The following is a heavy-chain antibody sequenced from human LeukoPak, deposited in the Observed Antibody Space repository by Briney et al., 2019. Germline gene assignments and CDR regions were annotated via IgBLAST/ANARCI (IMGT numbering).Heavy chain of an antibody. Sequence: GGSLRLSCAASGFTFSSYSMNWVRQAPGKGLEWVSSISSSSSYIYYADSVKGRFTNSRDNAKNSLYLQMNSLRAEDTAVYYCARDYLVVPAAMWWFDSWGQGTLVTVSS. CDR2: ISSSSSYI. CDR1: GFTFSSYS. D-gene: IGHD2-2*01. V-gene: IGHV3-21*01. CDR3: ARDYLVVPAAMWWFDS. J-gene: IGHJ5*01.